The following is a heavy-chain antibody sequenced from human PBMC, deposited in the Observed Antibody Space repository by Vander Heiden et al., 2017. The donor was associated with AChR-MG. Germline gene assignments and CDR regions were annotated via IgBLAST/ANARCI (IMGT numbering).Heavy chain of an antibody. Sequence: EVHLVESGRGLVQPGGSLRLPRAASGSTLPHNWMPWVRQAPGKGLEWMTNMNEDGSEKYYADSVKVRFTIARDNAKNSLYRQLNNLRAEDTAVCRCVKEVGFVDSWGQGTLGIVSS. CDR3: VKEVGFVDS. D-gene: IGHD5-12*01. V-gene: IGHV3-7*01. J-gene: IGHJ5*01. CDR1: GSTLPHNW. CDR2: MNEDGSEK.